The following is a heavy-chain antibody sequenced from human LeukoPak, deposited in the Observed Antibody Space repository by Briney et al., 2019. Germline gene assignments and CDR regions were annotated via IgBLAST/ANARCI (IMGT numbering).Heavy chain of an antibody. CDR3: GRGHRLTRTSIVGATYFDY. Sequence: ASVKVSCKASGYTFTSYDINWVRQAPGQGLEWMGWMNPNSGNTGYAQKFQGRVTITRDTSISTVYMELSSLRSEDTAVYYCGRGHRLTRTSIVGATYFDYWGQGTLVTVSS. V-gene: IGHV1-8*03. CDR1: GYTFTSYD. CDR2: MNPNSGNT. D-gene: IGHD1-26*01. J-gene: IGHJ4*02.